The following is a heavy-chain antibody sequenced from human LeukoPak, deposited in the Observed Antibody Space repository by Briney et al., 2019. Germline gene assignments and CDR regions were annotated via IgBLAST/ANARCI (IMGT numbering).Heavy chain of an antibody. J-gene: IGHJ6*04. V-gene: IGHV4-34*01. CDR2: INHSGST. D-gene: IGHD3-10*01. CDR1: GGSFSGYY. Sequence: SETLSLTCAVYGGSFSGYYWSWIRQPPGKGLEWSGEINHSGSTSYNPSLKSRVTISVDTSKDQFSLKLSSVTAADTAVYYCARGLLWFGELFTEYYGMDVWGKGTTVTVSS. CDR3: ARGLLWFGELFTEYYGMDV.